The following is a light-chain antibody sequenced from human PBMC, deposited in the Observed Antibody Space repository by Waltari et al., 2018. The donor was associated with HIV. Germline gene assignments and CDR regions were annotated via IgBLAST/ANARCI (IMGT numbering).Light chain of an antibody. CDR1: ALTKQY. J-gene: IGLJ3*02. V-gene: IGLV3-25*03. Sequence: SYELTQPPSVSVSPGQTARITCSGEALTKQYAYWYQQKPGQAPVLVIYKDSERPSGIPERCSGSSSGTTVTLTIRGVQAEDEADYYCQSADSSGTYLWVFGGGTKMTVL. CDR3: QSADSSGTYLWV. CDR2: KDS.